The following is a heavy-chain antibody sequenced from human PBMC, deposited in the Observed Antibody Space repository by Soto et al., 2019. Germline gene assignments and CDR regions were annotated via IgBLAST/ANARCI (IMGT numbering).Heavy chain of an antibody. CDR3: AKGTRYYHDSSGHEYDY. CDR2: ISADAGST. CDR1: GFAFSNFA. D-gene: IGHD3-22*01. V-gene: IGHV3-23*01. J-gene: IGHJ4*02. Sequence: GGSLRLSCAASGFAFSNFAMNWVRQAPGKGLEWVSGISADAGSTYYADSVKGRFTISRDNSKDTLYLQLNSLRVEDTAVYFCAKGTRYYHDSSGHEYDYWGQGTLVTVSS.